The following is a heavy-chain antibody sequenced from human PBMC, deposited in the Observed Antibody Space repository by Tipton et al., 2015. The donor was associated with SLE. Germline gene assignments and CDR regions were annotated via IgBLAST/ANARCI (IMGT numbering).Heavy chain of an antibody. CDR3: ARSDRFSYYYDSSGYYYDY. D-gene: IGHD3-22*01. J-gene: IGHJ4*02. V-gene: IGHV4-34*01. Sequence: TLSLTCAVYGGSFSGYYWSWIRQPPGKGLEWIGEINHSGSTNYNPSLKSRVTISVDASKNQFSLKLSSVTAADTAVYYCARSDRFSYYYDSSGYYYDYWGQGTLVTVSS. CDR1: GGSFSGYY. CDR2: INHSGST.